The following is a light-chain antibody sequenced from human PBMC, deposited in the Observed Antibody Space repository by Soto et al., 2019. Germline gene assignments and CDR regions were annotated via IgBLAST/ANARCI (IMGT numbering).Light chain of an antibody. CDR3: QQYNNWPPLFT. Sequence: EIVMTQSPATLSVSPGERATLSCRASQSVSSNLAWYQQKPVQAPRLLIYGASTRATGIPARFSGSGSGTEFTLTISSLQSEDFAVYYCQQYNNWPPLFTFGPGTKVDIE. V-gene: IGKV3-15*01. J-gene: IGKJ3*01. CDR1: QSVSSN. CDR2: GAS.